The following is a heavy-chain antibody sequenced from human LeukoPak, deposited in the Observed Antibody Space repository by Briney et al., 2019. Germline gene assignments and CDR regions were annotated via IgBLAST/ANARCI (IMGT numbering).Heavy chain of an antibody. V-gene: IGHV3-7*01. CDR1: GFTFSSYW. D-gene: IGHD3-3*01. Sequence: AGGSLRLSCAASGFTFSSYWMSWVRQAPGKGLEWVANIKQDGSEKYYVDSVKGRFTISRDNAKNSLYLQMNSLRAEDTAVYYCARAPLLEWYSDAFDIWGQGTMVTVSS. CDR2: IKQDGSEK. J-gene: IGHJ3*02. CDR3: ARAPLLEWYSDAFDI.